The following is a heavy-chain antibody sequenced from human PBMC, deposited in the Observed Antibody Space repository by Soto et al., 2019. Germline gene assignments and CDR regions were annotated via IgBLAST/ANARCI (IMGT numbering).Heavy chain of an antibody. CDR2: IRGSGDIT. CDR1: GFTFNSYV. Sequence: EVQLLESGGGLVQPGGSLRLSCAASGFTFNSYVMSWVRQAPGKGLDWVSDIRGSGDITHYADSVKGRFSISRDNSKNTLYLQMSSLSAEDTAVYYCAKIGPNWYFDLWGRGTLVTVSS. J-gene: IGHJ2*01. V-gene: IGHV3-23*01. CDR3: AKIGPNWYFDL.